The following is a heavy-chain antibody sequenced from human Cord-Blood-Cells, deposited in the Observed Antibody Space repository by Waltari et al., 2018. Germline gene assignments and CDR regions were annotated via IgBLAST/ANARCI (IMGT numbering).Heavy chain of an antibody. D-gene: IGHD5-12*01. Sequence: QVQLQESGPGLVKPSETLSLTCAVSGYSISSGYSWGWIRQPPGKGLEWIGSIYHSGSTYYNPSLKSRVTISVDTSKNQFSLKLSSVTAADTAVYYCARMGRGYSGYDYDYWGQGTLVTVSS. J-gene: IGHJ4*02. CDR1: GYSISSGYS. CDR2: IYHSGST. CDR3: ARMGRGYSGYDYDY. V-gene: IGHV4-38-2*01.